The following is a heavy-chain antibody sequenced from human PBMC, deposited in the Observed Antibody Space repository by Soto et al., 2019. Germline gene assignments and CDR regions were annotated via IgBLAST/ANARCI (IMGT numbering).Heavy chain of an antibody. V-gene: IGHV3-7*01. D-gene: IGHD2-2*02. Sequence: SLRLSCAASGFTFSSYWMSWVRQAPGKGLEWVANIKQDGSEKYYVDSVKGRFTVSRDNAENSMYLQMNSLRAEDTAVYYCARDKRDCSSASCYKNNWFDAWGQGTLVTVSS. CDR3: ARDKRDCSSASCYKNNWFDA. CDR1: GFTFSSYW. J-gene: IGHJ5*02. CDR2: IKQDGSEK.